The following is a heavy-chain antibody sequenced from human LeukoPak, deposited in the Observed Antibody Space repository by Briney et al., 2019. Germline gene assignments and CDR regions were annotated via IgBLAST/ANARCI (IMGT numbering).Heavy chain of an antibody. CDR3: ARDVYCSGGSCSNWFDP. CDR2: IYTSGST. V-gene: IGHV4-4*07. D-gene: IGHD2-15*01. CDR1: GGSISIYY. J-gene: IGHJ5*02. Sequence: SETLSLTCTVSGGSISIYYWSWIRQPAGKGLEWIGRIYTSGSTNYNSSLKSRVTMSVDTSKNQFSLKLSSVTAADTAVYYCARDVYCSGGSCSNWFDPWGQGTLVTVSS.